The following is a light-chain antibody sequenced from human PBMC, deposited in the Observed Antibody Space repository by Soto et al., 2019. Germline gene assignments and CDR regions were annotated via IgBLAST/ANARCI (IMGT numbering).Light chain of an antibody. CDR2: AAS. CDR3: QQSYSNPIT. V-gene: IGKV1-39*01. CDR1: QSISTY. Sequence: DIQMTQSPSSLSASVGDRVTITCRASQSISTYLNWYQQKPGKAPKLLIYAASSLQSGVPSRFSGGGSGTDFTLTISSLQPEDFATYYCQQSYSNPITFGQGTRLEIK. J-gene: IGKJ5*01.